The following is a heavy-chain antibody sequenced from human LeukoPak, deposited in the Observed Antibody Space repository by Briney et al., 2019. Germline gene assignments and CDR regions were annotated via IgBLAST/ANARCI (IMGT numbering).Heavy chain of an antibody. Sequence: PGRSLRLSCAASGFTFSSYAMHWVRQAPGKGLEWVAVISYDGSNKYYADSVKGRFTISRDNSKNTLYLQMNSLRAEDTAVYYCARDIQHGAFDYWGQGTLVTVSS. CDR3: ARDIQHGAFDY. D-gene: IGHD3-16*01. CDR2: ISYDGSNK. V-gene: IGHV3-30-3*01. J-gene: IGHJ4*02. CDR1: GFTFSSYA.